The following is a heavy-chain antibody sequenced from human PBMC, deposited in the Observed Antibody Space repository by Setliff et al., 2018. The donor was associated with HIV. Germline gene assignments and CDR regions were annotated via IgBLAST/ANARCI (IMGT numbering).Heavy chain of an antibody. Sequence: GGSLRLSCAASGFTFSDYYMSWIRQAPGKGLEWVSSISSSSGYEYYADSVKGRFTISRDSAKNSLYLQTSSLRAEDTAVYYCAREVYRYDDGSESMDVWGKGTTVTVSS. CDR1: GFTFSDYY. CDR3: AREVYRYDDGSESMDV. V-gene: IGHV3-11*06. J-gene: IGHJ6*03. CDR2: ISSSSGYE. D-gene: IGHD5-18*01.